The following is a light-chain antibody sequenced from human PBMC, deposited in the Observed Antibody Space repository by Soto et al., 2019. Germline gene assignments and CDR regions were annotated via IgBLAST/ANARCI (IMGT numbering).Light chain of an antibody. CDR1: QSISSN. J-gene: IGKJ4*01. Sequence: EIVMTQSPATLSVSPGERATLSCRASQSISSNLAWYQQKPGQAPRLLMFRTSSRATGFPARFSGSGSGTEFNLTISCLQSEDFGVYYCQQYNNWPRATFGGGTKVEIK. CDR2: RTS. CDR3: QQYNNWPRAT. V-gene: IGKV3-15*01.